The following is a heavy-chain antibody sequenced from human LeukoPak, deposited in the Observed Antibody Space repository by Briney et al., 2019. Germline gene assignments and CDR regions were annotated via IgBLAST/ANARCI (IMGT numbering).Heavy chain of an antibody. CDR3: ARRGSSGSLGYFGY. Sequence: SETLSLTCTVSGGSISSSSYYWGWIRQPPGKGLEWIGSIYYSGSTYYNPSLKSRVTISVDTSKNQFSLKLSSVTAADTAVYYCARRGSSGSLGYFGYWGQGTLVTVSS. J-gene: IGHJ4*02. CDR2: IYYSGST. V-gene: IGHV4-39*01. CDR1: GGSISSSSYY. D-gene: IGHD1-26*01.